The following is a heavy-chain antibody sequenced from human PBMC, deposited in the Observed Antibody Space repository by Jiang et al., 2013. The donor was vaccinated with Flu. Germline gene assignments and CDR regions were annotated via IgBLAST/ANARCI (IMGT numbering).Heavy chain of an antibody. Sequence: VQLVESGGGVVQPGRSLRLSCAASGFTFSSYGMHWVRQAPGKGLEWVAVMWYDGSNKNYADSVKGRFTISRDNSKKTVYLQVNSLRADDTAVYYCARGFTIFGVVSLPDHWGQGTLVTVSS. V-gene: IGHV3-33*01. CDR1: GFTFSSYG. CDR3: ARGFTIFGVVSLPDH. CDR2: MWYDGSNK. J-gene: IGHJ4*02. D-gene: IGHD3-3*01.